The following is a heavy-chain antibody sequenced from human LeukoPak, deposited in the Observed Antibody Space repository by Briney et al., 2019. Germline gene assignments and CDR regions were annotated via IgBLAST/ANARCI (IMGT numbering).Heavy chain of an antibody. J-gene: IGHJ5*02. D-gene: IGHD4-11*01. CDR1: GFTFSSYR. Sequence: GGSLRLSCAGSGFTFSSYRMNWVRQARGKGLEGVSSISSSSSYIYYADSVKGRFTISRDNAKNSLYLQMNSLRAEDTAVYYCARDPHDYIGPWGQGTLVTVSS. V-gene: IGHV3-21*01. CDR3: ARDPHDYIGP. CDR2: ISSSSSYI.